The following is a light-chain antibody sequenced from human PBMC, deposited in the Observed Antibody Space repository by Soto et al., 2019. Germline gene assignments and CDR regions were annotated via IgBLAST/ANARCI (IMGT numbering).Light chain of an antibody. V-gene: IGLV2-14*03. CDR3: SSYTTSSTRV. CDR2: EVR. Sequence: QSALTQPASVSGSPGQSITISCTGTSSDVGAYDFVSWYQQHPDKAPKLMIYEVRNRPSGASNRFSGSKSVNTATLTISGLQAEDEADYYCSSYTTSSTRVFGTGTKLTVL. J-gene: IGLJ1*01. CDR1: SSDVGAYDF.